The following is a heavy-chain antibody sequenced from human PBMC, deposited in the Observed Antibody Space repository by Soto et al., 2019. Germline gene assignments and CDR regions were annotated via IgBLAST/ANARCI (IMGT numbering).Heavy chain of an antibody. CDR3: ARLHDSNGYYGHGPVDI. V-gene: IGHV5-10-1*01. Sequence: HGESLKISCKGSGYSFTSYWISWVRQMPGKGLEWMGRIDPSDSYTNYSPSFQGHVTISADKSISTAYLQWSSLKASDTAMYYCARLHDSNGYYGHGPVDIWGQGTMVTVSS. CDR1: GYSFTSYW. CDR2: IDPSDSYT. J-gene: IGHJ3*02. D-gene: IGHD3-22*01.